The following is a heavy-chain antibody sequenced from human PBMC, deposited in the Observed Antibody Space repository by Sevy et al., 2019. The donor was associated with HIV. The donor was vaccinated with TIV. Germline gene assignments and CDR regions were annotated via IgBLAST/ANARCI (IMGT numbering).Heavy chain of an antibody. CDR2: ISFDASNK. J-gene: IGHJ1*01. V-gene: IGHV3-30*04. Sequence: GGSLRLSCAASGFTFSRYSMHWVRQAPGKGLEWVATISFDASNKHYADSVKGRFTISRDNFQNSLFLQMNSLRPEDTAVYYCALERLSSDVAEYFQDWGQGTLVTVSS. CDR1: GFTFSRYS. CDR3: ALERLSSDVAEYFQD. D-gene: IGHD1-1*01.